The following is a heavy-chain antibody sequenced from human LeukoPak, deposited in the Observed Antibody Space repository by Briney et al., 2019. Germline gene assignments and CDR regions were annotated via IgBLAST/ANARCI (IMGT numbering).Heavy chain of an antibody. CDR3: TTLGYHLDS. CDR1: GFDFRAYE. D-gene: IGHD3-22*01. CDR2: FAGSDTTT. V-gene: IGHV3-48*03. J-gene: IGHJ4*02. Sequence: PGGSLRLSCAASGFDFRAYEMNWVRQAPGKGLEWVAYFAGSDTTTYYADSVKGRFTISRDNARNSLYLQMNSLRAEDTALYYCTTLGYHLDSWGQGTLVTVSS.